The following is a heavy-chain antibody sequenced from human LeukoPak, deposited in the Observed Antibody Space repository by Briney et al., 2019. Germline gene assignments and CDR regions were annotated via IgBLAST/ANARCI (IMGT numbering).Heavy chain of an antibody. CDR1: GFTVSSNY. CDR2: IYSGGST. J-gene: IGHJ4*02. Sequence: GGSLRLSCAASGFTVSSNYMRWVRQAPGKGLEWVSVIYSGGSTYYADSVKGRFTISRDNSKNTLYLQMNSLRAEDTAVYYCARDVSISRYCSGGSCYAYWGQGTLVTVSS. V-gene: IGHV3-53*01. CDR3: ARDVSISRYCSGGSCYAY. D-gene: IGHD2-15*01.